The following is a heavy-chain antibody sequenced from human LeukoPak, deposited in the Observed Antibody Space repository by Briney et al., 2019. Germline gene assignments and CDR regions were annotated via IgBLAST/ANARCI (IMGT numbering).Heavy chain of an antibody. CDR2: ISGSGGST. CDR3: AKDRELAVAGYFDY. CDR1: GFTFSSYA. J-gene: IGHJ4*02. V-gene: IGHV3-23*01. D-gene: IGHD6-19*01. Sequence: GGSLRLSCAASGFTFSSYAMSWVRQAPGKGLEWVSAISGSGGSTYYADSVKGRFTISRDNSKNTLYLQMTSLTAEDTAVYYCAKDRELAVAGYFDYWGPGTLVTVSS.